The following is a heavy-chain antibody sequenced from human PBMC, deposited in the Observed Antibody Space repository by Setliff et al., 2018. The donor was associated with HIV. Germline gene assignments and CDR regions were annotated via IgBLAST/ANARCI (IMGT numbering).Heavy chain of an antibody. CDR2: IIPVFRTA. CDR3: ARSVWAVVVPTDPAVDAFAI. J-gene: IGHJ3*02. D-gene: IGHD2-2*01. Sequence: SVKVSCKASGGTFSNYVINWVRQAPGQGLEWMGGIIPVFRTANYAQKFQGRVTITADKSTSTVYLDLRSLTSEDTAMYYCARSVWAVVVPTDPAVDAFAIWGQGTMVTVSS. CDR1: GGTFSNYV. V-gene: IGHV1-69*06.